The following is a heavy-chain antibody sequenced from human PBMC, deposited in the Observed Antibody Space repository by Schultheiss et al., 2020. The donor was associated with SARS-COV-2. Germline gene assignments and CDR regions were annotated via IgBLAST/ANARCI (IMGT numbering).Heavy chain of an antibody. J-gene: IGHJ4*02. CDR1: GFTFSSYS. CDR3: AIPDPYALVKFDY. Sequence: GGSLRLSCAASGFTFSSYSMNWVRQAPGKGLEWVSSISSSSSYIYYADSVKGRFTISRDNAKNSLYLQMNSLRAEDTAVYYSAIPDPYALVKFDYWGQGTLVTVPS. D-gene: IGHD1-14*01. CDR2: ISSSSSYI. V-gene: IGHV3-21*01.